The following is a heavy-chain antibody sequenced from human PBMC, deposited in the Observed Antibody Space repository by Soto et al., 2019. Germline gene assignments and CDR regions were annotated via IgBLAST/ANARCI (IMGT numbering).Heavy chain of an antibody. CDR1: GGSVSSGDYY. J-gene: IGHJ6*02. CDR2: INYSGSS. Sequence: PSETLSLTCSVSGGSVSSGDYYWSWIRQPPGKGLEWIGYINYSGSSNYNPSLKGRVTISADTSKNQFSLKLSSVTAADTAVYYCARGATMVRGVISGMDVWGQGTTVTVSS. D-gene: IGHD3-10*01. CDR3: ARGATMVRGVISGMDV. V-gene: IGHV4-61*08.